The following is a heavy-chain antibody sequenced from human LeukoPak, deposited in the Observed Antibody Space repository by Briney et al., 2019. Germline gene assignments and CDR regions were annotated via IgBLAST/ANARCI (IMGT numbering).Heavy chain of an antibody. CDR2: ITTAT. Sequence: PGGSLRLSCAASGFTFSSYAMSWVRQAPGKGLEYVSSITTATYYADSVKGRFAISRDNPKSTLYLQMNSLRAEDTAVYYCAKGGLSSTGLDYWGQGTLVTVSS. CDR3: AKGGLSSTGLDY. V-gene: IGHV3-23*01. J-gene: IGHJ4*02. D-gene: IGHD1-1*01. CDR1: GFTFSSYA.